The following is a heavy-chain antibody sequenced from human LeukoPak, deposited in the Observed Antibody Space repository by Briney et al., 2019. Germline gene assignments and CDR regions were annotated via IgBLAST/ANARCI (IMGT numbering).Heavy chain of an antibody. CDR3: ARVAVAGTPYLYYFDY. CDR2: IYYSGST. D-gene: IGHD6-19*01. Sequence: SETLSLTCTVSGGSISSYYWSWIRQPPGKGLEWIGYIYYSGSTNYNPSLKSRDTISVDTSKNQFSLKLSSVTAADTAVYYCARVAVAGTPYLYYFDYWGQGTLVTVSS. J-gene: IGHJ4*02. V-gene: IGHV4-59*08. CDR1: GGSISSYY.